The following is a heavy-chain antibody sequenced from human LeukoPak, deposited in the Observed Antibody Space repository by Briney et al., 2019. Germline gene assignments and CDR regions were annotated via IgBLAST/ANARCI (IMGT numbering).Heavy chain of an antibody. Sequence: ASVKVSCKASGYIFASYYIHWVRQAPGQGLEWMGIIIPSGGGTSYAQKFQGRVTMTRDMSTSTVYMELSSLRSEDTAVYYCARDPSSTKYYFDYWGQGTLVTVSS. CDR2: IIPSGGGT. D-gene: IGHD6-6*01. V-gene: IGHV1-46*01. CDR3: ARDPSSTKYYFDY. CDR1: GYIFASYY. J-gene: IGHJ4*02.